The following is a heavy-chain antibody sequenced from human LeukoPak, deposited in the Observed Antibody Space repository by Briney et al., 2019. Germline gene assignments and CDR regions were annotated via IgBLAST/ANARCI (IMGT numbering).Heavy chain of an antibody. D-gene: IGHD3-10*01. J-gene: IGHJ4*02. V-gene: IGHV4-34*01. CDR1: GGSFSGYY. CDR2: INHSGST. Sequence: SETLSLTCAVYGGSFSGYYWSWIRQPPGKGLEWIGEINHSGSTNYNPSLKSRVTISVDTSKNQFSLKLSSVTAADTAVYYCARHGRRGRNPYYYGSGSYRGYYFDYWGQGTLVTVSS. CDR3: ARHGRRGRNPYYYGSGSYRGYYFDY.